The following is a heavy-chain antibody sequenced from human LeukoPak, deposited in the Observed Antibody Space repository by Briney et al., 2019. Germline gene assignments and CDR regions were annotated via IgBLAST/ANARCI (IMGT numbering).Heavy chain of an antibody. Sequence: ASVKVSCKASGYTFTSYGISWVRQAPGQGLEWMGWISAYNGNTNYAQKLQGRVTMTTDTSTSTAYMELRSLGSDDTAVYYCARAYSSGWYTGFKWFDPWGQGTLVTVSS. J-gene: IGHJ5*02. V-gene: IGHV1-18*01. D-gene: IGHD6-19*01. CDR2: ISAYNGNT. CDR3: ARAYSSGWYTGFKWFDP. CDR1: GYTFTSYG.